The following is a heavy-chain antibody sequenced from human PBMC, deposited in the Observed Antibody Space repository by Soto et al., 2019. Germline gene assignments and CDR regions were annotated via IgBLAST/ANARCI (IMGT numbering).Heavy chain of an antibody. CDR1: GFTLGSYW. CDR3: ARHRLIWAKHMTTVISNDGFDI. D-gene: IGHD4-17*01. CDR2: IKNGGGDT. J-gene: IGHJ3*02. V-gene: IGHV3-74*01. Sequence: GGSLRLSCAASGFTLGSYWMYWVRQTPGKGLVWVARIKNGGGDTSYAESVKGRFTISRDDSKNTTYLQISSLITEDTAVYFCARHRLIWAKHMTTVISNDGFDIWGQGAVVTVS.